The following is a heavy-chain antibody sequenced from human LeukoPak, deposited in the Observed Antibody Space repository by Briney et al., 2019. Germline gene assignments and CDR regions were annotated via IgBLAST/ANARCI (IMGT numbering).Heavy chain of an antibody. J-gene: IGHJ3*02. D-gene: IGHD4-23*01. V-gene: IGHV3-23*01. Sequence: GGSLRLSCAASGFTFSSYAMSWVRQAPGKGPEWVSSMSGAGSYIYYADSVRGRFTISRDNSKNTLYLEMNSLGAEDTAVYYCARTPRDYGGNFGRDDAFDIWGQGTMVTVSS. CDR1: GFTFSSYA. CDR2: MSGAGSYI. CDR3: ARTPRDYGGNFGRDDAFDI.